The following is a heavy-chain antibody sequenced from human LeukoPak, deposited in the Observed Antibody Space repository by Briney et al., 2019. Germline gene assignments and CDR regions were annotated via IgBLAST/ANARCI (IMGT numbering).Heavy chain of an antibody. D-gene: IGHD6-13*01. V-gene: IGHV4-61*05. Sequence: PSETLSLTCTVSGGSISSSSYYWGWIRQPPGKGLDWIGYIYYSGSTNYNPSLKSRVTISVDTSKNQLSLKVTSVTAADTAVYYCASRDVAAAGNYYFDYWGQGTLVTVSS. CDR1: GGSISSSSYY. J-gene: IGHJ4*02. CDR3: ASRDVAAAGNYYFDY. CDR2: IYYSGST.